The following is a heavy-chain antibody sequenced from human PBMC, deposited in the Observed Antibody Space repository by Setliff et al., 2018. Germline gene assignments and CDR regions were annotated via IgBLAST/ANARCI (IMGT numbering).Heavy chain of an antibody. CDR1: GDSVTNVHHY. J-gene: IGHJ4*01. Sequence: PSETLSLTCSVSGDSVTNVHHYWSWIRQSPGKGLEWLGNIFNRVTTFYNPSFESRLVISADPSRNQFSLQLASVTAADTAVYFCARVSAMLGGSFDTWGPGSLVTVSS. CDR2: IFNRVTT. CDR3: ARVSAMLGGSFDT. D-gene: IGHD3-16*01. V-gene: IGHV4-30-4*08.